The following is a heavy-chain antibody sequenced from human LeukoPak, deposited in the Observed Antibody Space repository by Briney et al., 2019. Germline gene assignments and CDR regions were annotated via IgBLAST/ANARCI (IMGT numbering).Heavy chain of an antibody. CDR2: IYTSGST. J-gene: IGHJ5*02. CDR1: GGSISSYY. D-gene: IGHD5-12*01. Sequence: SETLSLTCTVSGGSISSYYWSWIRQPAGKGLEWIGRIYTSGSTNYNPSLKSRVTISVDTSKNQFSLKLSSVTAADTAVYYCASGGVATIPNSNWFDPWGQGTLVTVSS. CDR3: ASGGVATIPNSNWFDP. V-gene: IGHV4-4*07.